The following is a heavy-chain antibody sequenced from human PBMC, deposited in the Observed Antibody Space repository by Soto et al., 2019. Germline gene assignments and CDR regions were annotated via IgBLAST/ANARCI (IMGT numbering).Heavy chain of an antibody. CDR2: MNPNSGNT. Sequence: ASVKVSCKASGYTFTSYDINWVRQATGQGLEWMGWMNPNSGNTGYAQKFQGRVTMTRNTSISTAYMELSSLRSEDTAVYYCARGLVEDGSGSYPYYYGMDVWGQGTTVTVS. CDR3: ARGLVEDGSGSYPYYYGMDV. V-gene: IGHV1-8*01. D-gene: IGHD3-10*01. CDR1: GYTFTSYD. J-gene: IGHJ6*02.